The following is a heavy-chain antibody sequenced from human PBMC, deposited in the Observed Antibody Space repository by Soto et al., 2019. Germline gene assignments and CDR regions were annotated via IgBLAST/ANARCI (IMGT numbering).Heavy chain of an antibody. J-gene: IGHJ4*02. D-gene: IGHD6-19*01. CDR1: GFTFSSYA. CDR2: ISGSGDST. CDR3: AKAFNSGWPPSYFDY. V-gene: IGHV3-23*01. Sequence: PGGSLRLSCAASGFTFSSYAMSWVRQAPGKGLEWVSGISGSGDSTYYADSVKGRFTVSRDNSKNTLHLQMNSLRAEDTAVYHFAKAFNSGWPPSYFDYWGRGIPVTVSA.